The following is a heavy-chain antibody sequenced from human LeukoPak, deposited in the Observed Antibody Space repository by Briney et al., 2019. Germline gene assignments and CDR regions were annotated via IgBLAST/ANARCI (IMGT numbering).Heavy chain of an antibody. Sequence: SETLSLTCTVSGDSISSYYWSWIRQPAGKGLEWIGRIYTSGSTNYNPSLESRVTMSVDTSKNQFSLKLSSVTAADTALYYCATLRGYSYGHDAFDIWGQGTMVTVSS. CDR3: ATLRGYSYGHDAFDI. J-gene: IGHJ3*02. CDR2: IYTSGST. V-gene: IGHV4-4*07. CDR1: GDSISSYY. D-gene: IGHD5-18*01.